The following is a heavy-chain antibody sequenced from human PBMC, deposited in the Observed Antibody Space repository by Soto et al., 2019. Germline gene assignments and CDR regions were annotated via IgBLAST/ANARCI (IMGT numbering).Heavy chain of an antibody. D-gene: IGHD3-10*01. Sequence: HPGGSLRLSCAASGFTFSSYAMSWVRQAPGKGLEWVSAISGSGGSTYYADSVKGRFTISRDNSKNTLYLQMNSLRAEDTAVYYYAKDGSGGTVPYYFDYWGQGTLVTVSS. J-gene: IGHJ4*02. CDR3: AKDGSGGTVPYYFDY. V-gene: IGHV3-23*01. CDR1: GFTFSSYA. CDR2: ISGSGGST.